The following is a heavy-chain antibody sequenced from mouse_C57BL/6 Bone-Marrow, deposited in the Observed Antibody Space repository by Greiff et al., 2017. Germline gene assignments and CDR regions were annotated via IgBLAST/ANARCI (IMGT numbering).Heavy chain of an antibody. CDR1: GYTFTDYY. V-gene: IGHV1-19*01. Sequence: EVQLQQSGPVLVKPGASVKMSCKASGYTFTDYYMNWVKQSHGKSLEWIGVINPYNGGTSYNQKFKGKATLTVDKSSSTAYMELNSLTSEDSEVYYCARDYGNYFYYAMGYWYRGHSVPVSA. CDR3: ARDYGNYFYYAMGY. CDR2: INPYNGGT. J-gene: IGHJ4*01. D-gene: IGHD2-1*01.